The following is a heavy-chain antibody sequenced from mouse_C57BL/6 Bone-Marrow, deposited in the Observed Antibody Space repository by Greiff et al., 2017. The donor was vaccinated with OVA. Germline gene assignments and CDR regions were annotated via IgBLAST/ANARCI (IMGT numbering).Heavy chain of an antibody. CDR3: TTYDYDDRYFDV. D-gene: IGHD2-4*01. CDR2: IDPETGGT. J-gene: IGHJ1*03. Sequence: VQLQESGAELVRPGASVTLSCKASGYTFTDYEMHWVKQTPVHGLEWIGAIDPETGGTAYNQKFKGKAILTADKSSSTAYMELRSLTSEDSAVYYCTTYDYDDRYFDVGGTGTTVTVSS. CDR1: GYTFTDYE. V-gene: IGHV1-15*01.